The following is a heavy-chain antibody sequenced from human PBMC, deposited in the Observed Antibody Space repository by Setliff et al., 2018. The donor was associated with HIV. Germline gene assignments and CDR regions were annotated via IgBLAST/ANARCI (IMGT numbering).Heavy chain of an antibody. Sequence: GGSLRLSCAASGFTFSTYYMSWVRQAPGKGLEWVSYITGSDGAVFYADSVKGRFTVSRDDAKNSLFLQMNSLRTEDTAVYFCARVRARYSSSWSFDYWGQGTPVTVSS. CDR2: ITGSDGAV. V-gene: IGHV3-11*04. D-gene: IGHD6-13*01. J-gene: IGHJ4*02. CDR1: GFTFSTYY. CDR3: ARVRARYSSSWSFDY.